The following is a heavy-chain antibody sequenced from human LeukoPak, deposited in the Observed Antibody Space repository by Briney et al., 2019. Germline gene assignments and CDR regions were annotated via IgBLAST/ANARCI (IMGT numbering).Heavy chain of an antibody. J-gene: IGHJ6*02. V-gene: IGHV4-30-4*02. Sequence: SDTLSLTCTVSGGSISSGDYYWSWIRQPRGKGLEWIEYIYYSESTYYNPSLKSRVTISVDTSKNQFSLKLSSVTAADTAVYYCARETVEGSGSGSYDHYGMDVWGQGTTVTVSS. CDR1: GGSISSGDYY. CDR2: IYYSEST. D-gene: IGHD3-10*01. CDR3: ARETVEGSGSGSYDHYGMDV.